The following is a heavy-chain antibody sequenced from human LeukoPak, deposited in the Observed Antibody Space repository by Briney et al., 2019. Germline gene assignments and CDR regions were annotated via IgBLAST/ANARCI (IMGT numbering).Heavy chain of an antibody. Sequence: PSETLSLTCAVYGGSFSGYYWSWIRQPPGKGLEWIGEINHSGSTNYNPSLKSRVTISVDTSKDQFSLKLSSVTAADTAVYYCARANIVGATFAFDIWGQGTMVTVSS. V-gene: IGHV4-34*01. CDR1: GGSFSGYY. D-gene: IGHD1-26*01. J-gene: IGHJ3*02. CDR2: INHSGST. CDR3: ARANIVGATFAFDI.